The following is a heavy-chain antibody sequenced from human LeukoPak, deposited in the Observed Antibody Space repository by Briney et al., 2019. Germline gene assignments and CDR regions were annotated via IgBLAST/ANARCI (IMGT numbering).Heavy chain of an antibody. J-gene: IGHJ5*02. CDR1: GGTFRSYP. Sequence: SVKVSCKASGGTFRSYPINWVRQAPGQGPEWMGGIMPSVNTRNYAQKFQDRVTITTDESTITAYMELSSLRSEDTAVYYCARGDYGDYGGFDPWGQGTLVTVSS. CDR2: IMPSVNTR. CDR3: ARGDYGDYGGFDP. V-gene: IGHV1-69*05. D-gene: IGHD4-17*01.